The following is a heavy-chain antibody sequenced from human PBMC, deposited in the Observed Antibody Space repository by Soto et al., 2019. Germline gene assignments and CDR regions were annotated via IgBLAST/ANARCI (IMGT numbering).Heavy chain of an antibody. CDR3: AKVGRYSSSSGDYYYYGMDV. CDR1: GFTFSSYA. CDR2: ISGSGGST. J-gene: IGHJ6*02. Sequence: GGSLRLSCAASGFTFSSYAMSWVRQAPGKGLEWVSAISGSGGSTYYADSVKGRFTISRDNSKNTLYLQMNSLRAEDTAVYYCAKVGRYSSSSGDYYYYGMDVWGQGTTVTVS. D-gene: IGHD6-6*01. V-gene: IGHV3-23*01.